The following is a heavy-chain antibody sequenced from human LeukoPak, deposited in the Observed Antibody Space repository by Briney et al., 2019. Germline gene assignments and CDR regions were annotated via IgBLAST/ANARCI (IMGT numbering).Heavy chain of an antibody. CDR3: ARLMTSGSSWPLDS. Sequence: PSETLSLTCTVSGGSISNRSYYWGWVRQPPGKGLEWIGSIFYSGSTFYNPSLRSRVTISVDTSKNQFSLKLNSVTAADTAVYYCARLMTSGSSWPLDSWGQGTLVTVSS. CDR2: IFYSGST. D-gene: IGHD6-13*01. CDR1: GGSISNRSYY. J-gene: IGHJ4*02. V-gene: IGHV4-39*01.